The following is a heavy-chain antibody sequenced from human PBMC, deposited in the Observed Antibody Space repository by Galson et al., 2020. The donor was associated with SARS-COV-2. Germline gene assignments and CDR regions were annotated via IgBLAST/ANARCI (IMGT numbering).Heavy chain of an antibody. CDR2: IKPNSGGT. CDR1: GYTFTGYY. D-gene: IGHD3-10*01. V-gene: IGHV1-2*02. CDR3: ARAYMVRGVIVTEGNYYYYYGMDV. Sequence: ASVTVSCKASGYTFTGYYMHWVRQAPGQGLEWMRWIKPNSGGTNYAQKFQGRDTMTRETSISTAYMELSRLRSDDTAVYCCARAYMVRGVIVTEGNYYYYYGMDVWGQGTTVTVSS. J-gene: IGHJ6*02.